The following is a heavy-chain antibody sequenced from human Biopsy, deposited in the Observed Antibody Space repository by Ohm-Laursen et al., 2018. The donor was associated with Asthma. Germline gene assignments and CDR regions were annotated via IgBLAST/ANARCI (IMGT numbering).Heavy chain of an antibody. CDR1: GFTFSSYG. CDR2: ISYDGKFK. Sequence: SLRLSCAASGFTFSSYGMHWVRQAPGQGLAWLSTISYDGKFKYFADSVKGRFTISRDYSKNTLCLQMNSLRLGDTGVYFCARDAGMNLAPGHWSFDLWGRGTLLTVSS. CDR3: ARDAGMNLAPGHWSFDL. J-gene: IGHJ2*01. D-gene: IGHD1-14*01. V-gene: IGHV3-30*03.